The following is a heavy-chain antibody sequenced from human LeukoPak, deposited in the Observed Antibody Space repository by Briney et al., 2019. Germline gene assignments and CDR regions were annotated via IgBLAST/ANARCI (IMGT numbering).Heavy chain of an antibody. Sequence: ASVKVSCKASGCTFDSYGISWVRQAPGQGLEWMGWISTYNGNTNYAQKFQGRVTMTTDTSTSTAYMALRSLRSDDTAVYYCARGYCSSINCYRTQKYFYMDVWGKGTTVTVSS. D-gene: IGHD2-2*01. J-gene: IGHJ6*03. CDR1: GCTFDSYG. V-gene: IGHV1-18*01. CDR3: ARGYCSSINCYRTQKYFYMDV. CDR2: ISTYNGNT.